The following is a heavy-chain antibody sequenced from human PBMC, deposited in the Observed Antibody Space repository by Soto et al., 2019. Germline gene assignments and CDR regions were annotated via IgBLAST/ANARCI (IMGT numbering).Heavy chain of an antibody. Sequence: PGGSLRLSCAASGFTFSSYGMHWVRQAPGKGLEWVAVISYDGSNKYYADSVKGRFTISRDNSKNTLYLQMTSLRAEDTAVYYCASKRLYFYGLAVWGQGTTVTVSS. CDR3: ASKRLYFYGLAV. CDR1: GFTFSSYG. V-gene: IGHV3-30*03. CDR2: ISYDGSNK. J-gene: IGHJ6*02.